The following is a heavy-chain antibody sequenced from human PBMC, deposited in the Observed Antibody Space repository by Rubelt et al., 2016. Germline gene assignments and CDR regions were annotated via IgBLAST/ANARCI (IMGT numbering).Heavy chain of an antibody. Sequence: PGRSLRLSCAASGFTFSSYGLHWVRQAPGKGLEWVAVIWYDGSDKFYADSVRGRFTISRDNSKNTLYLQMNSLRVEDTAVYYCARGYHYGSGTYPLDYWGQGTLVTVSS. CDR1: GFTFSSYG. D-gene: IGHD3-10*01. CDR3: ARGYHYGSGTYPLDY. V-gene: IGHV3-33*01. J-gene: IGHJ4*02. CDR2: IWYDGSDK.